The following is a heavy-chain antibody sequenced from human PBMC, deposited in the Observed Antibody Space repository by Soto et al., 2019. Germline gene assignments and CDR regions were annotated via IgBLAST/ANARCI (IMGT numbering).Heavy chain of an antibody. D-gene: IGHD3-10*01. CDR3: ARRYGFYYYGMDV. CDR1: GDSISSSNYF. J-gene: IGHJ6*02. V-gene: IGHV4-39*01. CDR2: IFYSGST. Sequence: SETLSLTCTVSGDSISSSNYFWGWIRQPPGKGLEWIGTIFYSGSTYYNPSLKSRVTISVDTSKNQFSLKLTSVTAADTALYYCARRYGFYYYGMDVWGQGTTVTVSS.